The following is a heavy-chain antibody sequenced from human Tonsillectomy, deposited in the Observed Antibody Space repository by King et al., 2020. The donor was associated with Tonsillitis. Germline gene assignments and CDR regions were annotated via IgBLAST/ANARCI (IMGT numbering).Heavy chain of an antibody. CDR3: GRGSHYSNYGGYAMDV. D-gene: IGHD4-11*01. Sequence: VQLVESGAEVKKPGSSVKVSCKASGGTFSDYAITWLRQAPGQGLEWMGGIIPIFVIATYAQNFQGRVTISADETTTTVHMELSSLRSEDTAVYYCGRGSHYSNYGGYAMDVWGQGTTVTVSS. CDR1: GGTFSDYA. V-gene: IGHV1-69*01. CDR2: IIPIFVIA. J-gene: IGHJ6*02.